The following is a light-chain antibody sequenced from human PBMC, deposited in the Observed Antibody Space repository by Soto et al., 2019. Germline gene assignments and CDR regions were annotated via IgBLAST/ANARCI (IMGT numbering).Light chain of an antibody. CDR1: QSINNW. CDR3: HQYENYPLT. CDR2: DAS. V-gene: IGKV1-5*01. Sequence: DIQMTQSPSTLSASVGDRVTITCRASQSINNWLAWYQQKPGKAPKFLIYDASILESGVPSRFSGSASGTEFSLTSSSLQPDDFGTYYCHQYENYPLTFGGGPKVETK. J-gene: IGKJ4*01.